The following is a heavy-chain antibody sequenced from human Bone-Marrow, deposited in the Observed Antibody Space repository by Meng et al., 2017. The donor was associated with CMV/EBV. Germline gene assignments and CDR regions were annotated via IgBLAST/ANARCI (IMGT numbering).Heavy chain of an antibody. Sequence: GESLKISCAASGFTFNSYEMNWVRQAPGKGLEWVSYISSSGSTIYYADSMKGRFIISRDNAKNSLYLQMNSLRAEDTAVYYCARACRQVNNCYLDYWGQGTLVTVSS. J-gene: IGHJ4*02. CDR2: ISSSGSTI. CDR1: GFTFNSYE. V-gene: IGHV3-48*03. CDR3: ARACRQVNNCYLDY. D-gene: IGHD1-1*01.